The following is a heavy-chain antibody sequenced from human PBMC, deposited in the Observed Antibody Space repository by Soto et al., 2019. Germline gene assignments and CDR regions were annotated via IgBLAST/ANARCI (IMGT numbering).Heavy chain of an antibody. CDR1: GGSISSYY. CDR2: IFYSGRT. CDR3: ASGNLGGAAADTYYFDY. V-gene: IGHV4-59*01. D-gene: IGHD6-13*01. J-gene: IGHJ4*02. Sequence: SETLSLTCTASGGSISSYYWSWIRQPPGQGLEWFGHIFYSGRTHYTPSLRSRVTISVDTPKNPFCLKLSSVSAADTAVSNCASGNLGGAAADTYYFDYWGQGTLVTVSS.